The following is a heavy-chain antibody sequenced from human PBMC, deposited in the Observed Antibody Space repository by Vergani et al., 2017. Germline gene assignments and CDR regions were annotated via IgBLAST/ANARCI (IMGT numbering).Heavy chain of an antibody. Sequence: QVQLPQWGAGLLKPSETLSLTCAVYGGSFSGYYWSWIRQPPGKGLEWIGEINHSGSTNYNPSLKSRVTISVYTSKNQFSLKLTSVTAADTAVYYCARAPGIAAGNWFDPWGQGSLVTVSS. CDR1: GGSFSGYY. CDR2: INHSGST. J-gene: IGHJ5*02. D-gene: IGHD6-13*01. V-gene: IGHV4-34*01. CDR3: ARAPGIAAGNWFDP.